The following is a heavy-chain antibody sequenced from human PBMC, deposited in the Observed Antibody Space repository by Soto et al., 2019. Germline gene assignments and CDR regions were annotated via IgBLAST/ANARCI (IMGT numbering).Heavy chain of an antibody. CDR3: AKDSLAADPIAAAGYNWFDP. V-gene: IGHV3-23*01. CDR1: GFTFSSYA. D-gene: IGHD6-13*01. Sequence: QSGGSLRLSCAASGFTFSSYAMSWVRQAPGKGLEWVSAISGSGGSTYYADSVKGRFTTSRDNSKNTLYLQMNSLRAEDTAVYYCAKDSLAADPIAAAGYNWFDPWGQGTLVTVSS. J-gene: IGHJ5*02. CDR2: ISGSGGST.